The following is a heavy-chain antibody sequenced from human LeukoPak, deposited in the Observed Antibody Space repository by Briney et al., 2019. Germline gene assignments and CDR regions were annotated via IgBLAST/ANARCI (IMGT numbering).Heavy chain of an antibody. CDR3: ARRFLEWLAFDY. CDR2: IYYSGST. Sequence: PSETLPLTCTVSGGSISSRCYYWGWIRQPPGKGLEWIVSIYYSGSTYYNPSLKRRVTISVDTSKIQFSLKLSSVTAADTAVYYCARRFLEWLAFDYWGQGTLVTVSS. J-gene: IGHJ4*02. CDR1: GGSISSRCYY. D-gene: IGHD3-3*01. V-gene: IGHV4-39*01.